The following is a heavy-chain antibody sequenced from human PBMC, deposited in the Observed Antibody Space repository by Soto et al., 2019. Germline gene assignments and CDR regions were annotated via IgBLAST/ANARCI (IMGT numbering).Heavy chain of an antibody. CDR3: ARAAGGLGTRSRNTWLDP. V-gene: IGHV4-31*03. J-gene: IGHJ5*02. CDR2: IYYTGNT. D-gene: IGHD1-1*01. CDR1: GGSLSSGGYY. Sequence: LSLTCTVSGGSLSSGGYYWSWIRQLPGKGLEWIGYIYYTGNTYYNPSLKSRLTMSVDTSKKQLSLKVTSVTAADTAVYFCARAAGGLGTRSRNTWLDPWGQGILVTVSS.